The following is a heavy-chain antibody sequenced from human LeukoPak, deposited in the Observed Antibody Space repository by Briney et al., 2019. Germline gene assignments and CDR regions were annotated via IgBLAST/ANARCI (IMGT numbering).Heavy chain of an antibody. CDR3: ARDPERGVREYYYDSSGHPTPNDAFDI. D-gene: IGHD3-22*01. J-gene: IGHJ3*02. V-gene: IGHV6-1*01. Sequence: SQTLSLTCAISGDSVSSNSAAWNWIRQSPSRGLEWLGRTYYRSKWYNDYAVSVKSRITINPDTSKNQFSLQLNSVTPEDTAVYYCARDPERGVREYYYDSSGHPTPNDAFDIWGQGTMVTVSS. CDR2: TYYRSKWYN. CDR1: GDSVSSNSAA.